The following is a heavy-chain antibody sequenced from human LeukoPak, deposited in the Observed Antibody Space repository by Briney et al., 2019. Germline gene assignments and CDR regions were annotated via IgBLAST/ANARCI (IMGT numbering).Heavy chain of an antibody. CDR2: ISSSSSYI. CDR1: GFTFSSYS. J-gene: IGHJ6*03. CDR3: ARGPSHYYGSGSYFMDV. D-gene: IGHD3-10*01. Sequence: GRSLRLSCAASGFTFSSYSMNWVRQAPGKGLEWVSSISSSSSYIYYADSVKGRFTISRDNAKNSLYLQMNSLRAEDTAVYYCARGPSHYYGSGSYFMDVWGKGTTVTVSS. V-gene: IGHV3-21*01.